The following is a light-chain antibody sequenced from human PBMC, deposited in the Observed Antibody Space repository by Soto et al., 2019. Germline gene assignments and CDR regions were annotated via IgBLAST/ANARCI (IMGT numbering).Light chain of an antibody. CDR2: DAS. CDR3: QQYNTYFWT. CDR1: QSISNL. J-gene: IGKJ1*01. V-gene: IGKV1-5*01. Sequence: DIQMTQSPSTLSGSVGERVTISCRANQSISNLLAWYQQKPGKAPKLLIYDASTLESGVPSRFRGSGSGTQFTLTISSLQPDDFGTYYCQQYNTYFWTFGQGTKVDIK.